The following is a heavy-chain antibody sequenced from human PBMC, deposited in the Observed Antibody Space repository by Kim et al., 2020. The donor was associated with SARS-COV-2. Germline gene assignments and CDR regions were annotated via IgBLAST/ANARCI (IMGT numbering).Heavy chain of an antibody. CDR3: ARAGGPFWSGYTYGMDV. D-gene: IGHD3-3*01. J-gene: IGHJ6*02. Sequence: SETLSLTCTVSGGSISSYYWSWIRQPPGKGLEWIGYIYYSGSTNYNPSLKSRVTISVDTSKNQFSLKLSSVTAADTAVYYCARAGGPFWSGYTYGMDVWGQGTTVTVSS. CDR1: GGSISSYY. CDR2: IYYSGST. V-gene: IGHV4-59*13.